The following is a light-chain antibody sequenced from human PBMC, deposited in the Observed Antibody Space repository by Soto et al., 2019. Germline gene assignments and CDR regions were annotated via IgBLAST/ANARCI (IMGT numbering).Light chain of an antibody. V-gene: IGLV1-40*01. CDR1: SSNIGARYD. J-gene: IGLJ2*01. CDR2: GNI. CDR3: AAWDDSLNGVV. Sequence: QSVLTQPPSVSGAPGQRVTISCTGSSSNIGARYDVHWYQCLPGIAPKLLIYGNINRPSGVPDRFSGSKSGTSASLAITGLQADDEADYYCAAWDDSLNGVVFGGGTKLTVL.